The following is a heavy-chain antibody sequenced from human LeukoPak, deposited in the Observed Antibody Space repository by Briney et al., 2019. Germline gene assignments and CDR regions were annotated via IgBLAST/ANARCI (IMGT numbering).Heavy chain of an antibody. D-gene: IGHD6-19*01. J-gene: IGHJ4*02. Sequence: ASVKVSCKASGYTFTSYDINWVRQATGQGLEWMGWMNPNSGNTGYAQKFQGRVTMTRNTSISTAYMELSSLRSEDTAVYYCARGRRMGGGWLGFYWGQGTLVTVSS. CDR3: ARGRRMGGGWLGFY. V-gene: IGHV1-8*01. CDR2: MNPNSGNT. CDR1: GYTFTSYD.